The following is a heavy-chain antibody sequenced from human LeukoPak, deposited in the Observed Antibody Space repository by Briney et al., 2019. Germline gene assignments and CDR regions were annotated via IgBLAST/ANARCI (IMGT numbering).Heavy chain of an antibody. CDR2: IYYTGSS. D-gene: IGHD3-22*01. CDR3: ARQRYYYDSSGHPTDY. J-gene: IGHJ4*02. CDR1: VGSISISNYF. Sequence: SETLSLTCIVSVGSISISNYFWGWIRQPPGKGLEWIGSIYYTGSSYYTPSLKGRVTMFVDTPKNQFSLKLSSVTAADTAVYYCARQRYYYDSSGHPTDYWGQGTLVTVSS. V-gene: IGHV4-39*01.